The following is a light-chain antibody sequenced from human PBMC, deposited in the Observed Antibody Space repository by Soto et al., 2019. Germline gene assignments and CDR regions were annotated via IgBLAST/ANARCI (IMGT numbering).Light chain of an antibody. CDR3: QQYET. J-gene: IGKJ5*01. CDR2: GAS. CDR1: QSVSSSY. Sequence: IVLTRAPLSLPVIPGEAGSISCRSSQSVSSSYLAWYQQKPGQAPRLLIYGASSRATGIPDRFSGTGSGTDFTLTISRVEPEDVAVYYCQQYETFGQGTRLEIK. V-gene: IGKV3-20*01.